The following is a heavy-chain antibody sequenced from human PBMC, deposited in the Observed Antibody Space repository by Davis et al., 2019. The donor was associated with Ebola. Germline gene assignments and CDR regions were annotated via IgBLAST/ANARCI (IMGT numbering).Heavy chain of an antibody. CDR2: INHSGST. CDR1: GGSFSGYY. CDR3: ARAWELLSRNYYYGMDV. Sequence: GSLRLSCAVYGGSFSGYYWSWIRQPPGKGQEWIGEINHSGSTNYNPSLKSRVTISVDTSKNQFSLKLSSVTAADTAVYYCARAWELLSRNYYYGMDVWGQGTTVTVSS. J-gene: IGHJ6*02. V-gene: IGHV4-34*01. D-gene: IGHD1-26*01.